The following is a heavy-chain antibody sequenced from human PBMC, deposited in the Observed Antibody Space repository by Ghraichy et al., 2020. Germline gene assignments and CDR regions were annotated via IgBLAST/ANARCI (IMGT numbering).Heavy chain of an antibody. CDR3: ARESRITMVRGAYRD. CDR1: GYTFTGYY. D-gene: IGHD3-10*01. J-gene: IGHJ4*02. V-gene: IGHV1-2*02. CDR2: INPNSGGT. Sequence: ASVKVSCKASGYTFTGYYMHWVRQAPGQGLEWMGWINPNSGGTNYAQKFQGRVTMTRDTSISTAYMELSRLRSDDTAVYYCARESRITMVRGAYRDWGQGTLVTVSS.